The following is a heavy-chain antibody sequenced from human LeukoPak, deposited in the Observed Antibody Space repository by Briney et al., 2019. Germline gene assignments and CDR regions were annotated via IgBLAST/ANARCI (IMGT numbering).Heavy chain of an antibody. Sequence: AGGSLRFSCAASGFTFNDYSMNWVRQAPGKGLEWVSSISSSSSYIYYADSVKGRFTISRDNAKNSLYLQMNSLRAEDTAVYYCARVPYSSGWYDPYYYYGMDVWGQGTTVTVSS. J-gene: IGHJ6*02. V-gene: IGHV3-21*01. CDR2: ISSSSSYI. CDR1: GFTFNDYS. D-gene: IGHD6-19*01. CDR3: ARVPYSSGWYDPYYYYGMDV.